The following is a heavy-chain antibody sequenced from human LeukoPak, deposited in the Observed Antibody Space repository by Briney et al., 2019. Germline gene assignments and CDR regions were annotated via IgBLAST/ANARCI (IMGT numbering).Heavy chain of an antibody. D-gene: IGHD2-2*01. J-gene: IGHJ4*02. CDR3: ARNLPAADY. V-gene: IGHV3-48*04. Sequence: PGGSLRLSCAASGSTFSSHTMNWVRQAAGKGLEWISYISNTGSVIYYADSVKGRFTISRDNAKNSLYLQMNSLRAEDTAVYYCARNLPAADYWGQGTLVTVSS. CDR2: ISNTGSVI. CDR1: GSTFSSHT.